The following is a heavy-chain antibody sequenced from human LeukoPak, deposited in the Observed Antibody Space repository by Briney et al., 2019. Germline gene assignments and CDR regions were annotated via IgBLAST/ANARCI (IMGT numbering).Heavy chain of an antibody. Sequence: ASVKVSCKASGSPFTNYGISWFRQAPGQGLEWMGWIGTYNGNTYYAQKLRGRVTMTTDTSTSTAYMELRSLRSDDTAVYYCARDLKYYDIGGYDDTFDIWGQGTMITVSS. V-gene: IGHV1-18*01. CDR2: IGTYNGNT. CDR3: ARDLKYYDIGGYDDTFDI. J-gene: IGHJ3*02. CDR1: GSPFTNYG. D-gene: IGHD3-22*01.